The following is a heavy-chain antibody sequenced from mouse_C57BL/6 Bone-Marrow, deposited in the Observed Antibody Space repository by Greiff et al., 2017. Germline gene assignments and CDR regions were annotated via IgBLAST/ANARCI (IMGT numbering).Heavy chain of an antibody. CDR3: AKASFYYDYDGYAMDY. D-gene: IGHD2-4*01. Sequence: VKLVESGPGLVQPSQSLSITCTVSGFSLTSYGVHWVRQSPGKGLEWLGVIWRGGGTDYNAAFMSRLSITKDNYKSQVFFKMNSLQAYDTAIYYCAKASFYYDYDGYAMDYWGQGTSVTVSS. J-gene: IGHJ4*01. CDR2: IWRGGGT. CDR1: GFSLTSYG. V-gene: IGHV2-5*01.